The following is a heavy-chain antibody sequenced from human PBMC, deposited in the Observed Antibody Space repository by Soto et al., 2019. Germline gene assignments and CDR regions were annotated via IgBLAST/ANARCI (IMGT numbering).Heavy chain of an antibody. Sequence: ASVKVSCKASGYTFTSYGISWVRQAPGQGLEWMGWISAYNGNTNYAQKLQGRVTMTTDTSTSTAYMELRSLRSDDTAVYYCARDKDPLPNYDFWSGYYKSWFDPWGQGTLVTVS. J-gene: IGHJ5*02. D-gene: IGHD3-3*01. CDR1: GYTFTSYG. V-gene: IGHV1-18*01. CDR2: ISAYNGNT. CDR3: ARDKDPLPNYDFWSGYYKSWFDP.